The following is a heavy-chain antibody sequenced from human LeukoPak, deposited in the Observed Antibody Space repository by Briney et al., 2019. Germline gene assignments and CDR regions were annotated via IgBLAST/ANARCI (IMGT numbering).Heavy chain of an antibody. CDR2: IYTSGST. Sequence: SQTLSLTCTVSGGSISSGSYYWSWIRQPAGKGLEWIGRIYTSGSTNYNPSLKSRVTISVDTSKNQFSLKLSSVTAADTAVYYCARSSGSCPHIGYWGQGTLVTVSS. CDR3: ARSSGSCPHIGY. J-gene: IGHJ4*02. D-gene: IGHD1-26*01. CDR1: GGSISSGSYY. V-gene: IGHV4-61*02.